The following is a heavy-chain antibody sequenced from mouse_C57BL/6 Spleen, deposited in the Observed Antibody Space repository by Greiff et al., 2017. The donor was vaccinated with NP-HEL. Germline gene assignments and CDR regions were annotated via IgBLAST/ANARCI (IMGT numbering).Heavy chain of an antibody. Sequence: EVKLVESGGDLVKPGGSLKLSCAASGFTFSSYGMSWVRQTPDKRLEWVATISSGGSYTYYPDSVKGRFNISRDNAKNTLYLQMSSLKSEDPAIDYCARQSTTVVASSWFAYWGQGTLVTVSA. CDR1: GFTFSSYG. V-gene: IGHV5-6*01. CDR2: ISSGGSYT. CDR3: ARQSTTVVASSWFAY. D-gene: IGHD1-1*01. J-gene: IGHJ3*01.